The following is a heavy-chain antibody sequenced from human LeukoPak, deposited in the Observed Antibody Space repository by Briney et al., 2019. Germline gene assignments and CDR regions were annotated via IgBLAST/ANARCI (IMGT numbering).Heavy chain of an antibody. V-gene: IGHV4-30-2*01. J-gene: IGHJ3*02. CDR1: GGSISSGGYY. CDR3: ARDTIDDAFDI. CDR2: IYHSGST. Sequence: SETLSLTCTVSGGSISSGGYYWSWIRQPPGKGLEWIGYIYHSGSTYYNPSLKSRVTISVDRSKNQFSLKLSSVTAADTAVYYCARDTIDDAFDIWGQGTMVTVSS. D-gene: IGHD5-24*01.